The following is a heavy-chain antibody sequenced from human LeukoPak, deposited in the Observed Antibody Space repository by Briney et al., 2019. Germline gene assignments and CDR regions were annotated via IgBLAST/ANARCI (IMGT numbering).Heavy chain of an antibody. V-gene: IGHV3-74*01. CDR2: IDSDGSST. J-gene: IGHJ3*02. CDR1: GFTFSSYW. D-gene: IGHD5-18*01. Sequence: PGGSLRLSCAASGFTFSSYWMHWVRQAPGKGLVWVSRIDSDGSSTRYADSVKGRITISRDNSKNTLYLQMNSLRAEDTAVYYCARDKAVGYSYGYFDAFDIWGQGTMVTVSS. CDR3: ARDKAVGYSYGYFDAFDI.